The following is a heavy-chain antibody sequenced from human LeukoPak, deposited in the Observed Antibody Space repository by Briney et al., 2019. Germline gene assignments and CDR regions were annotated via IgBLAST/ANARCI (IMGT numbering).Heavy chain of an antibody. CDR2: ISPSGDIT. V-gene: IGHV3-23*01. CDR1: GFIFSSHG. D-gene: IGHD3-16*01. Sequence: PGGSLRLSCAASGFIFSSHGMNWVRQAPGKGLEWVSGISPSGDITYYADSVKGRFTISRDNSKNTLYLQMNSLRAEDTAVYYCAKDRRGGYFDYWGQGTLVTVSS. CDR3: AKDRRGGYFDY. J-gene: IGHJ4*02.